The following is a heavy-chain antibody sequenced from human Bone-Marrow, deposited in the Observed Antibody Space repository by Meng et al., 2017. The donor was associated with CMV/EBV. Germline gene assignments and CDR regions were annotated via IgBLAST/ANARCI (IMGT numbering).Heavy chain of an antibody. CDR1: GYTFTGYY. CDR2: INPNSGGT. V-gene: IGHV1-2*02. CDR3: AGGPLVRILYHNHHYPFDH. J-gene: IGHJ4*02. Sequence: ASVKVSCKASGYTFTGYYMHWVRQAPGQGLEWMGWINPNSGGTNYAQKFQGRVTMTRETSISTAYMELSRRSSDDTAVYYCAGGPLVRILYHNHHYPFDHCDQGTLVAASS. D-gene: IGHD2-8*01.